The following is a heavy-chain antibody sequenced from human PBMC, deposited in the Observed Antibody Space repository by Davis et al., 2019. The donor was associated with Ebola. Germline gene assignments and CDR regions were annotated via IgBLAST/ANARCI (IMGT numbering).Heavy chain of an antibody. V-gene: IGHV1-2*02. Sequence: ASVKVSCKASGYTFTSYYMHWVRQAPGQGLEWMGGINPISGDTNYAEKFQGRVTMTRDTSISTVYMELTSLRSDDTAVYYCARDLSYSYYYHYYGMDVWGQGTTVTVSS. J-gene: IGHJ6*02. CDR1: GYTFTSYY. CDR3: ARDLSYSYYYHYYGMDV. D-gene: IGHD3-10*01. CDR2: INPISGDT.